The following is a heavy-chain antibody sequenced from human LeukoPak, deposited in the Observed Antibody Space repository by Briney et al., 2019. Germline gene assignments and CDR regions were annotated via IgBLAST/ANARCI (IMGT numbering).Heavy chain of an antibody. CDR2: ISWNSVNI. CDR1: GFTLDDYA. V-gene: IGHV3-9*01. J-gene: IGHJ4*02. D-gene: IGHD5-18*01. Sequence: GGSLRLSCAASGFTLDDYAMHWVRQAPGKGLEWVSGISWNSVNIGYADSVKGRFTISRDNAKNSLYLQMNSLRAEDTAVYYCARVAGYSYGYVSDYWGQGTLVTVSS. CDR3: ARVAGYSYGYVSDY.